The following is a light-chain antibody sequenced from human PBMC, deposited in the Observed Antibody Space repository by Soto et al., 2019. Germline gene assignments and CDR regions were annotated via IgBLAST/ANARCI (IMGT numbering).Light chain of an antibody. CDR1: RSLLYYSNNKDY. V-gene: IGKV4-1*01. CDR2: WAS. Sequence: DIVLTQSPDSLAVSLGERVTINCKSSRSLLYYSNNKDYLAWYQQKPGQPPRLLVYWASTRESEVPDRFSGSGTGTDLTLTISSLQAEDVAIYYCQQYFFTPLTFGPGTKVEI. CDR3: QQYFFTPLT. J-gene: IGKJ3*01.